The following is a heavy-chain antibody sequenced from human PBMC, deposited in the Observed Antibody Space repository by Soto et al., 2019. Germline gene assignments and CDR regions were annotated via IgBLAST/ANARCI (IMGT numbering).Heavy chain of an antibody. Sequence: LEILSLTCVGVSVGTFYWSWIRQPPGKGLEWLGYIFSSEHFKYNPSLKSRLTISVDPSKNHVSLRLTSVTAADTAVYYCARGYYGSGSYTLDVWGQGTTVTVSS. CDR3: ARGYYGSGSYTLDV. V-gene: IGHV4-59*02. J-gene: IGHJ6*02. CDR1: VSVGTFY. CDR2: IFSSEHF. D-gene: IGHD3-10*01.